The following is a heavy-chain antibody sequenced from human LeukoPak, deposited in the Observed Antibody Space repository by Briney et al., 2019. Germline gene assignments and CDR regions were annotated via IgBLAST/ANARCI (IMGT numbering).Heavy chain of an antibody. Sequence: SETLSLTCTVSGGSISSSSFYWGWIRQPPGKGLEWIGSIYHSGSTYYNPSLKSRVTISVDTSKNQFSLKLSSVTAADTAVYYCARVGGSYGLMNWGQGTLVTVSS. J-gene: IGHJ4*02. CDR1: GGSISSSSFY. D-gene: IGHD5-18*01. CDR3: ARVGGSYGLMN. V-gene: IGHV4-39*07. CDR2: IYHSGST.